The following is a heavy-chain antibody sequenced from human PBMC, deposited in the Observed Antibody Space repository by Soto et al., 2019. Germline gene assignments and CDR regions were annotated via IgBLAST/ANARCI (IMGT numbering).Heavy chain of an antibody. CDR1: GGSFSGYY. D-gene: IGHD3-22*01. V-gene: IGHV4-34*01. CDR2: INHSGST. J-gene: IGHJ4*02. Sequence: SETLSLTCAVYGGSFSGYYWSWIRQPPGKGLEWIGEINHSGSTNYNPSLKSRVTISVDTSENQFSLKLSSVTAADTAVYYCARGPSFYYYDSSGYYSRPFDYWGQGTLVTVSS. CDR3: ARGPSFYYYDSSGYYSRPFDY.